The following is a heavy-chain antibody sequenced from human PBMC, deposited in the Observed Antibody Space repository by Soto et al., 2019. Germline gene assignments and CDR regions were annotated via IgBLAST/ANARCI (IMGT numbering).Heavy chain of an antibody. D-gene: IGHD1-26*01. J-gene: IGHJ4*02. CDR2: ISSNGDGT. Sequence: EVQLLESGGGLVQPGGSLRLSCAASGFTFSSYAMSWVRQAPGKGLEWVSSISSNGDGTYYADSVKGQFTISRYNSKHTLYVQVNSHRPDNTTIYSCAKDLRGSTSTDRIDNWVQRTLVTVSS. CDR1: GFTFSSYA. CDR3: AKDLRGSTSTDRIDN. V-gene: IGHV3-23*01.